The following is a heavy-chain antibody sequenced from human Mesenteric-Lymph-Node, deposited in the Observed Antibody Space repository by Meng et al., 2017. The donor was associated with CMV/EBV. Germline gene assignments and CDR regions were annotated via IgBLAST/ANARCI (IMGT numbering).Heavy chain of an antibody. V-gene: IGHV4-59*12. CDR1: GGSITTYY. D-gene: IGHD1-1*01. CDR3: ARDYQTVSFDY. CDR2: MYYAGNS. Sequence: GSLRLSCSVSGGSITTYYWSWIRQPPGKGLEWIGYMYYAGNSNYNPSLKSRVAISVDTSKNQFSLKLNSVTAADTAVYYCARDYQTVSFDYWGQGTLVTVSS. J-gene: IGHJ4*02.